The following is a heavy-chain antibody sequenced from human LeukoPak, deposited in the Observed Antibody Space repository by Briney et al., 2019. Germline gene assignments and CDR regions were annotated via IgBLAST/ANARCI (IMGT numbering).Heavy chain of an antibody. CDR1: GYTFTSYG. Sequence: GASVKVSCKASGYTFTSYGISWVRQAPGQGLEWMGWISAYNGNTNYAQKLQGRVTMNTDTSTSTAYMKLRSLRSDDTAVYYCARASEYSTSWPRDYWGQGTLVTVSS. D-gene: IGHD6-13*01. V-gene: IGHV1-18*01. CDR2: ISAYNGNT. J-gene: IGHJ4*02. CDR3: ARASEYSTSWPRDY.